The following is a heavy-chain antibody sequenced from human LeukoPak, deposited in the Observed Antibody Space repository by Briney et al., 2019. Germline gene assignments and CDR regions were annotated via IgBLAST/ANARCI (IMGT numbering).Heavy chain of an antibody. V-gene: IGHV1-2*04. Sequence: GASVKVSCKASGYTFTAQHMRWVRQAPGQGLEWMGWINPNSGGTNYAQKFQGWVTMTRDTSISTAYMELSRLRSDDTAVYYCARAGGASDSSGWYVFDYWGQGTLVTVSS. CDR2: INPNSGGT. D-gene: IGHD6-19*01. J-gene: IGHJ4*02. CDR1: GYTFTAQH. CDR3: ARAGGASDSSGWYVFDY.